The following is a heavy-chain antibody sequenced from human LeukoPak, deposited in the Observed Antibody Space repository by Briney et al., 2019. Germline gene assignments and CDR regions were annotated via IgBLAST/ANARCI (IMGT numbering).Heavy chain of an antibody. D-gene: IGHD5-24*01. Sequence: KSGGSLRFSCAASGFTFSSYSMNWVRQAPGKGLEWVSSISSSSSYIYYADSVKGRFTISRDNAKNSLYLQMNSLRAEDTAVYYCARGRDGYYFDYWGQGTLVTVSS. J-gene: IGHJ4*02. CDR3: ARGRDGYYFDY. CDR2: ISSSSSYI. V-gene: IGHV3-21*01. CDR1: GFTFSSYS.